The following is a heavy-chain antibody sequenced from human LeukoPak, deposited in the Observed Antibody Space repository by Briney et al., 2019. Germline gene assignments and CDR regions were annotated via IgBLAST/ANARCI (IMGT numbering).Heavy chain of an antibody. Sequence: SETLSLTCAVSGGSISSGGYSWSWIRQPPGKGLEWIGYIYHSGSTYYNPSLKSRVTISVDTSKNQFSLKLSSVTAADTAVYYCARDAPYCSGGSCYFDYWGQGTLVTVSS. CDR3: ARDAPYCSGGSCYFDY. J-gene: IGHJ4*02. V-gene: IGHV4-30-2*01. CDR1: GGSISSGGYS. CDR2: IYHSGST. D-gene: IGHD2-15*01.